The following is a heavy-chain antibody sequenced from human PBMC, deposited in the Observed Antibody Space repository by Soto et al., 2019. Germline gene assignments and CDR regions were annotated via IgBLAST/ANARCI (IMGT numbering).Heavy chain of an antibody. V-gene: IGHV1-69*02. Sequence: QVQLVQSGAEVKKPGSSVKVSCKASGGTFSSYPISWVRQAPGQGLEWMGRIIPILGIANYAQKFQGRVTITADKSTSTAYMELSSLRSEDTAVYYCASYCSSTSCYDGGYWGQGTLVTVSS. D-gene: IGHD2-2*01. CDR2: IIPILGIA. J-gene: IGHJ4*02. CDR3: ASYCSSTSCYDGGY. CDR1: GGTFSSYP.